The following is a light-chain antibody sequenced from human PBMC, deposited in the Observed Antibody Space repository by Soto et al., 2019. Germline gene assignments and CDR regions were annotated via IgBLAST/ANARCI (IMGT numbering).Light chain of an antibody. V-gene: IGKV3-15*01. CDR1: QSVSSY. CDR2: GAS. Sequence: EIVLTQSPGTLSLSPGERATLSCRASQSVSSYLAWYQQKPGQAPRLLIYGASTRATGIPARFSGSGSGTEFTLTISSLQSEDSALYYCQHYNNWPPGRTFGQGTKVDIK. J-gene: IGKJ1*01. CDR3: QHYNNWPPGRT.